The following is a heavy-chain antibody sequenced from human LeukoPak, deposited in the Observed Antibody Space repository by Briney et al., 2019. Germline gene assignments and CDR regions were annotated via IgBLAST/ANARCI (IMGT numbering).Heavy chain of an antibody. J-gene: IGHJ3*02. Sequence: ASVKVSCKASGYTFTSYGISWVRQAPGQGLEWMGIINPSGGSTSYAQKFQGRVTMTRDTSTSTVYKELSSLRSEDTAVYYCAREGAGGELLDAFDIWGQGTMVTVSS. CDR3: AREGAGGELLDAFDI. D-gene: IGHD1-26*01. V-gene: IGHV1-46*01. CDR2: INPSGGST. CDR1: GYTFTSYG.